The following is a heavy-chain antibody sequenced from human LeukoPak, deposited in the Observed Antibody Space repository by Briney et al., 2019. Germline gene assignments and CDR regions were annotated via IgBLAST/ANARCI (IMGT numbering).Heavy chain of an antibody. CDR1: GFTFSSYE. V-gene: IGHV3-48*03. CDR3: ARGGEYGDYPDY. J-gene: IGHJ4*02. Sequence: GGSLRLSCAASGFTFSSYEMNWVRQAPGKGLEWVSYISSSGSTIYYADSVKGRFTISRDNAKNSLYLQMNSLRAEDTAVYHCARGGEYGDYPDYWGQGTLVTVSS. D-gene: IGHD4-17*01. CDR2: ISSSGSTI.